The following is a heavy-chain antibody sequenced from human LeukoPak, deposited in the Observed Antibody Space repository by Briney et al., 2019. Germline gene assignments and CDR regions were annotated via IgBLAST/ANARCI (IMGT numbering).Heavy chain of an antibody. J-gene: IGHJ4*02. CDR2: LSGYTGHT. CDR3: ARGPGIAVAGVFDY. Sequence: ASVKVSCKASGYTFTSYGINWVRQAPGQGLEWLGLLSGYTGHTNYVQKIQGRVTMTTDTSTNTAYMELRSLRSDDTAVYYCARGPGIAVAGVFDYWGQGSLVTVSS. CDR1: GYTFTSYG. V-gene: IGHV1-18*04. D-gene: IGHD6-19*01.